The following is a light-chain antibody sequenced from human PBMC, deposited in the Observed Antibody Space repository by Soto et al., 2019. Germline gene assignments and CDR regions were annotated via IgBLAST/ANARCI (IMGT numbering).Light chain of an antibody. CDR3: SSYTSTNSLVV. Sequence: QPVLTQPASVSGSPGQSITISCTGTSSDVSNYNYVSWYQQHPGKAPKLMIYDVSNRPSGVSNRFSGSKSGNTASLTISGLQAEDEADYYCSSYTSTNSLVVFGGGTKLTVL. J-gene: IGLJ2*01. V-gene: IGLV2-14*03. CDR2: DVS. CDR1: SSDVSNYNY.